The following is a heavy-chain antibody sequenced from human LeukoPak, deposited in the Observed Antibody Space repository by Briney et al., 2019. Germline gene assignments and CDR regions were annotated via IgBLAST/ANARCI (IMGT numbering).Heavy chain of an antibody. V-gene: IGHV1-8*03. J-gene: IGHJ4*02. D-gene: IGHD2-2*02. CDR1: GGTFTSYD. CDR2: MNPNSGNT. Sequence: ASVKVPCKASGGTFTSYDINWVRQATGQGLEWMGWMNPNSGNTGYAQKFQGRVTITRNTSISTAYMELSSLRSEDTAVYYCARRGYQLLYSTWYFDYWGQGTLVTVSS. CDR3: ARRGYQLLYSTWYFDY.